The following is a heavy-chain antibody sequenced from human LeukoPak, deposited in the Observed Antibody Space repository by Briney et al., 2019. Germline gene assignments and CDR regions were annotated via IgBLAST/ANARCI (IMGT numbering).Heavy chain of an antibody. J-gene: IGHJ6*04. Sequence: PGGSLRLSCAASGFAFSKYWMTWVRQAPGKGLEWVACIKQDGSEKYYVDSVRGRFTISRDNAKNSLYLQMNSLRAEDTAVYYCAWRLTGGDDVWGKGTTVTVSS. V-gene: IGHV3-7*01. CDR1: GFAFSKYW. D-gene: IGHD2-21*01. CDR3: AWRLTGGDDV. CDR2: IKQDGSEK.